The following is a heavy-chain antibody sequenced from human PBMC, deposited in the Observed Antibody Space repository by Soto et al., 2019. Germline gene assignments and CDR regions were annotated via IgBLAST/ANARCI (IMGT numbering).Heavy chain of an antibody. CDR3: ARAQSSGGSHFDY. D-gene: IGHD2-15*01. CDR2: MWYDGSNK. CDR1: GFTFSSYG. J-gene: IGHJ4*02. Sequence: GGSLRLSCAASGFTFSSYGMHWVRQAPGKGLEWVAVMWYDGSNKYYADSVKGRFTISRDNSKNTLYLQMNSLRAEDTAVYYCARAQSSGGSHFDYWGQGTLVTVSS. V-gene: IGHV3-33*01.